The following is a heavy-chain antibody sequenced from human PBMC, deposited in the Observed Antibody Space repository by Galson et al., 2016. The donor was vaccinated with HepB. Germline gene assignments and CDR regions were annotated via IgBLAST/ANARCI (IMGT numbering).Heavy chain of an antibody. J-gene: IGHJ4*02. D-gene: IGHD6-13*01. V-gene: IGHV4-31*02. Sequence: LRLSCAASGFSFSSFWMAWVRQSPERGLEWIGFVYYRGNTYPNPSLGGRVALSLDTSTNQFSLNLTSVTAADTAVYYCARLFEGAGAGYDFWGQGTLVTVS. CDR1: GFSFSSFW. CDR2: VYYRGNT. CDR3: ARLFEGAGAGYDF.